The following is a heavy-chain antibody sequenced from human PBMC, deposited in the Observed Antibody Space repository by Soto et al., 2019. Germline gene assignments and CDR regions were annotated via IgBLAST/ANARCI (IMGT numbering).Heavy chain of an antibody. CDR3: ARGGIAVAGKNWFDP. J-gene: IGHJ5*02. V-gene: IGHV6-1*01. D-gene: IGHD6-19*01. Sequence: PSQTLSLTCAISGDSVSSNSAAWNWIRQSPSRGLEWLGRTYYRSKWYNDYVVSVKSRITISPDTSKNQFSLQLNSVTPEDTAVYYCARGGIAVAGKNWFDPWGQGTLVTVSS. CDR1: GDSVSSNSAA. CDR2: TYYRSKWYN.